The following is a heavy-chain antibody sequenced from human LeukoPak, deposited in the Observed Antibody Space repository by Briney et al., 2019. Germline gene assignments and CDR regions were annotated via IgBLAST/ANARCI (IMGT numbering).Heavy chain of an antibody. CDR2: INHSGST. V-gene: IGHV4-34*01. D-gene: IGHD6-13*01. CDR3: ANFPGIAAAGTGY. J-gene: IGHJ4*02. Sequence: SETLSLTCAVYGESFSGYYWSWIRQPPGKGLEWIGEINHSGSTNYNPSLKSRVTISVDTSKNQFSLKLSSVTAADTAVYYCANFPGIAAAGTGYWGQGTLVTVSS. CDR1: GESFSGYY.